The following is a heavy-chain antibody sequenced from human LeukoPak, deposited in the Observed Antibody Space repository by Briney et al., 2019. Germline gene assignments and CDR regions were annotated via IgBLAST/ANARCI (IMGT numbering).Heavy chain of an antibody. CDR2: IRGKAYGGTT. CDR1: GFTFGDYA. V-gene: IGHV3-49*04. J-gene: IGHJ4*02. Sequence: GVLRLSCTASGFTFGDYAMSWVRQAPGKGLEWVGFIRGKAYGGTTEYAASVKGRFTISRDDSKSIAYLQMNSLKTEDTAVYYCTRGRMYYDILTGYYNVPAFDYWGQGTLVTVSS. CDR3: TRGRMYYDILTGYYNVPAFDY. D-gene: IGHD3-9*01.